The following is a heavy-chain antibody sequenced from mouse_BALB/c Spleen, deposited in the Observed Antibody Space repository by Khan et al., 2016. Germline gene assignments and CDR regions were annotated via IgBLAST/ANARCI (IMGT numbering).Heavy chain of an antibody. D-gene: IGHD2-10*02. J-gene: IGHJ3*01. Sequence: EVKLLESGPGLVKPSQSLSLTCTVTGYSITSDYAWNWIRQFPGNKLEWMGYISYSGITIYNPSLKSRISITLNTSKNQFFLQLNSVTTEDTATYYCAKEYGNYGPWFGSWGQGTLVTVSA. V-gene: IGHV3-2*02. CDR2: ISYSGIT. CDR3: AKEYGNYGPWFGS. CDR1: GYSITSDYA.